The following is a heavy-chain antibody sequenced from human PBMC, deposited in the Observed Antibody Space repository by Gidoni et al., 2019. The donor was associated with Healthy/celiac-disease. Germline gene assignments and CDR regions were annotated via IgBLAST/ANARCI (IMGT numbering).Heavy chain of an antibody. CDR3: TRDLKALGIAARGVDY. J-gene: IGHJ4*02. Sequence: EVQLVESGGGLVKPGRSLRLSCTAAGFPFGDYAMGWFRQAPGKGLEWVGFIRSKAYGGTTEYAASVKGRFTISRDDSKSIAYLQMNSLKTEDTAVYYCTRDLKALGIAARGVDYWGQGTLVTVSS. V-gene: IGHV3-49*05. D-gene: IGHD6-6*01. CDR2: IRSKAYGGTT. CDR1: GFPFGDYA.